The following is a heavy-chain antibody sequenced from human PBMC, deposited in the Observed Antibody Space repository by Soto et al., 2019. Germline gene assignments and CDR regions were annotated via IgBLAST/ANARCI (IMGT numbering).Heavy chain of an antibody. CDR1: GFTFSGAA. CDR3: STLGEWGSDSGY. J-gene: IGHJ4*02. Sequence: EVQLVESGGGLVQPGGSLKLSCAASGFTFSGAAIHWVRQASGKGLEWVGRIRSKAKDYATAYTESVKGRFTISRDDSKYTAYLQMNSLKTGDTAMYYCSTLGEWGSDSGYWGQGTLVTVSS. CDR2: IRSKAKDYAT. V-gene: IGHV3-73*02. D-gene: IGHD3-16*01.